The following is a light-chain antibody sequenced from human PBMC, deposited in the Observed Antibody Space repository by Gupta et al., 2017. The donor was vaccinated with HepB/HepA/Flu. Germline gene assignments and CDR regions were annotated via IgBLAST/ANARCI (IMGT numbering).Light chain of an antibody. CDR1: KLGDKY. CDR2: QDS. J-gene: IGLJ3*02. CDR3: QAWYSGNVV. V-gene: IGLV3-1*01. Sequence: SYELTQPPSVPVSPGQTASVTCSGHKLGDKYACWYQQRPGQSPVLLIYQDSTRPSGIPERFSGSNSGNTATLTISGTQPRDEADYYCQAWYSGNVVFGGGTRLSVL.